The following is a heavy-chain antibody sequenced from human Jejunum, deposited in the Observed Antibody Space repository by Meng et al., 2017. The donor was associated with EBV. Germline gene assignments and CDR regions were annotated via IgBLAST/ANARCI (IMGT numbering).Heavy chain of an antibody. D-gene: IGHD6-25*01. Sequence: VHRLVAGDGVVQAGTSLSLSGAASGFTFSNYSMHWVRQAPGKGLEWVALISYDGSDEYYADSVKGRFTISRDSSESTLYLQMNNLRAEDTAIYYCARERRGYYAEHWGQGTLVTVSS. CDR3: ARERRGYYAEH. V-gene: IGHV3-30*03. J-gene: IGHJ1*01. CDR1: GFTFSNYS. CDR2: ISYDGSDE.